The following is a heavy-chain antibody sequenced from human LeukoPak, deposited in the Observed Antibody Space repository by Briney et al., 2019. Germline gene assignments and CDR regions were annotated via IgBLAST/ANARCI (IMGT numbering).Heavy chain of an antibody. Sequence: QPGGSLRLSCAASGFTFSSYWMSWMRQAPGKGLEWVANIKYDGNEEYYVDSVKGRFTISRDNVKNSLYLQLNSLRVEGTAVYYCKSGGAAPGRFDYWGQGTLVTVSP. D-gene: IGHD1-1*01. J-gene: IGHJ4*02. CDR2: IKYDGNEE. CDR1: GFTFSSYW. CDR3: KSGGAAPGRFDY. V-gene: IGHV3-7*01.